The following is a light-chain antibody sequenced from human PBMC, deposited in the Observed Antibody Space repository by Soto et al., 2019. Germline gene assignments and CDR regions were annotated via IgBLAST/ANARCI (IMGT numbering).Light chain of an antibody. Sequence: QSALTQPASVSGSPGQSITISCTGTSSDVGGYTYVSWYQQHPGKAPKLMIYDVTNRPSGVSNRFSGSKSGNAASLTISGLQADDEADYYCSSYTSSSTLEVFGTGTKVTVL. J-gene: IGLJ1*01. V-gene: IGLV2-14*01. CDR3: SSYTSSSTLEV. CDR1: SSDVGGYTY. CDR2: DVT.